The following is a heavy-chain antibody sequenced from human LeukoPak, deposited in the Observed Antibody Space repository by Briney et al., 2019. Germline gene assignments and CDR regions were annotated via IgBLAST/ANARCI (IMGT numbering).Heavy chain of an antibody. CDR3: AKDAEHSSGWYPGY. CDR1: GFTFSIYG. CDR2: ILFDGNNK. D-gene: IGHD6-13*01. Sequence: GGALRLSCSASGFTFSIYGMHRGRQAPGKGLEWVAFILFDGNNKYYADSVTGRFTISRDNSTTTLYLQMNSMRDEDTAVDDCAKDAEHSSGWYPGYWGQGTLVIVSS. V-gene: IGHV3-30*18. J-gene: IGHJ4*02.